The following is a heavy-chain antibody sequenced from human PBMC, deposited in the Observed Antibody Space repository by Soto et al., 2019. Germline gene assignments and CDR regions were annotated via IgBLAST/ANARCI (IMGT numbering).Heavy chain of an antibody. CDR3: ATHCSSTSCYYAFDP. J-gene: IGHJ5*02. CDR2: INHYGST. Sequence: QVQLQQWGAGLLKPSETPSLTCAVYGGSFSSYYWSWIRQPPGKWLEWIGQINHYGSTDYNPSLKSRVTISVDTSKNHFSLRLSSVTAADTAMYYCATHCSSTSCYYAFDPWGQGTLVTVSS. CDR1: GGSFSSYY. D-gene: IGHD2-2*01. V-gene: IGHV4-34*01.